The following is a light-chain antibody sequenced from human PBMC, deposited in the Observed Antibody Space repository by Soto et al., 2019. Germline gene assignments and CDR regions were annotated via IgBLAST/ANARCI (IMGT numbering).Light chain of an antibody. V-gene: IGKV3-20*01. CDR1: QTISSSY. Sequence: EIILTQSPDTLSLSPGERATLSCRSIQTISSSYVAWYQQKAGQAPRLLIYGAISRATGITDRFSGSGSGTDFTLTISRLEPEDFAVYYCQQYGTSLRWTFGQGTKVDI. CDR2: GAI. J-gene: IGKJ1*01. CDR3: QQYGTSLRWT.